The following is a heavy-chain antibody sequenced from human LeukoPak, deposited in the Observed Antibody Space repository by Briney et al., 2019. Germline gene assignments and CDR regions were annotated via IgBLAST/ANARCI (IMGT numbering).Heavy chain of an antibody. CDR1: GASISGSGYY. CDR3: ARTGVSVAAATINWFDP. J-gene: IGHJ5*02. CDR2: IYHSGST. Sequence: PSETLSLTCAVSGASISGSGYYLGWIRQPPGKGLEWIGSIYHSGSTYYNPSLKSRVTISVDTSKNQFSLKLSSVTAADTAVYYCARTGVSVAAATINWFDPWGQGTLVTVSS. D-gene: IGHD2-2*01. V-gene: IGHV4-39*07.